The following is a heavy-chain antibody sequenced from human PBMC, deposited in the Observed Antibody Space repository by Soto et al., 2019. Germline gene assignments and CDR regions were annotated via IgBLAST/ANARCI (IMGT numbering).Heavy chain of an antibody. CDR1: GGTFSSYA. Sequence: QVQLVQSGAEVKKPGSSVKVSCKASGGTFSSYAISWVRQAPGQGLEWMGGIIPIFGIANYAQKFQGRVTITADECTRSAYMEMRSLRSEDTAVYYCARGGGGAARYYYYYGMDVWGQGTTVTVS. J-gene: IGHJ6*02. V-gene: IGHV1-69*01. CDR3: ARGGGGAARYYYYYGMDV. CDR2: IIPIFGIA. D-gene: IGHD6-6*01.